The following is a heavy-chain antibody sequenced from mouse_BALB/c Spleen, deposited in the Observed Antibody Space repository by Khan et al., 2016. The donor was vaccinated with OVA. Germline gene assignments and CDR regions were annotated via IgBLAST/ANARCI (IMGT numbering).Heavy chain of an antibody. Sequence: QVQLKESGPGLVAPSQTLSITCTVSGFSLSNYGVHWVRQPPGKGLEWLGVIWAGGSTNHNPALMSRLSISKDDSKSHVFLKMNSLRTDDTAMYYCARAFYNGAWFAYWGQGTLVTVSA. D-gene: IGHD1-3*01. CDR3: ARAFYNGAWFAY. V-gene: IGHV2-9*02. J-gene: IGHJ3*01. CDR2: IWAGGST. CDR1: GFSLSNYG.